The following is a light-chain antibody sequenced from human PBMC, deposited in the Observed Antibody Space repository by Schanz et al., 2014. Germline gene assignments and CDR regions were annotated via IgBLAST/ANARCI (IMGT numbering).Light chain of an antibody. V-gene: IGLV1-40*01. CDR2: SDN. Sequence: QSVLTQPPSVSGAPGQRVTISCTGSSSNIGAGYDVHWYQQLPGTAPKLLIYSDNRRPSGVPDRFSGSNSGTSASLAITGLQAEDEADYYCCSYAGGSTPVFGGGTKLTVL. CDR1: SSNIGAGYD. CDR3: CSYAGGSTPV. J-gene: IGLJ2*01.